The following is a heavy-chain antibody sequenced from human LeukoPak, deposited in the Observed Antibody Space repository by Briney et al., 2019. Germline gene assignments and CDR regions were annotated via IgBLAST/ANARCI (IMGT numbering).Heavy chain of an antibody. CDR3: ARTKSVRGDSSPLGY. J-gene: IGHJ4*02. V-gene: IGHV1-3*01. CDR2: INAGNGNT. D-gene: IGHD3-10*01. Sequence: ASAKVSCKASGYTFTSYAMHWVRQAPGQRLEWMGWINAGNGNTKYSQKFQGRVTITRDTSASTAYMELSSLRSEDTAVYYCARTKSVRGDSSPLGYWGQGTLVTVSS. CDR1: GYTFTSYA.